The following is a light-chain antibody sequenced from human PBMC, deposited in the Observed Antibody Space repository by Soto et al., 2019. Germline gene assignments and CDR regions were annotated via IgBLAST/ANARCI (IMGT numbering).Light chain of an antibody. CDR1: QSISSW. V-gene: IGKV1-5*01. CDR2: DAS. CDR3: QQYNSYPWT. Sequence: DIQMPQSPSTLSATAGDRVTITCRASQSISSWLAWYQHKPGKAPKLLVYDASNLDSGVPSRFSGSGSGTEFPLTISSLQPDDFATYYCQQYNSYPWTFGLG. J-gene: IGKJ1*01.